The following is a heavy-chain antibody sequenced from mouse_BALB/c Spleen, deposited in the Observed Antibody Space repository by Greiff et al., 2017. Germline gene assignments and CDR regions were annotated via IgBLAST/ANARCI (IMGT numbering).Heavy chain of an antibody. CDR3: ARGGYDEAMDY. V-gene: IGHV1S137*01. Sequence: QVQLQQSGAELVRPGVSVKISCKGSGYTFTDYAMHWVKQSHAKSLEWIGVISTYYGDASYNQKFKGKATMTVDKSSSTAYMELARLTSEDSAIYYYARGGYDEAMDYWGQGTSVTVSS. J-gene: IGHJ4*01. D-gene: IGHD2-2*01. CDR1: GYTFTDYA. CDR2: ISTYYGDA.